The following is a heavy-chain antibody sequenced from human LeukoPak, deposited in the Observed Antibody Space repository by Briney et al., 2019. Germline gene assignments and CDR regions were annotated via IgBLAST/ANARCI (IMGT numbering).Heavy chain of an antibody. CDR3: ARVNPCPTYSNFGDDAFDI. D-gene: IGHD4-4*01. CDR1: GGSISSYY. V-gene: IGHV4-59*01. CDR2: IYYSGST. J-gene: IGHJ3*02. Sequence: SSETLSLTCTVSGGSISSYYWSWIRQPPGKGLEWIGYIYYSGSTNYNPTLTSPVTLSVDTSTNQYPLKRCSATAADTAVYYCARVNPCPTYSNFGDDAFDIWGQGTMVTVSS.